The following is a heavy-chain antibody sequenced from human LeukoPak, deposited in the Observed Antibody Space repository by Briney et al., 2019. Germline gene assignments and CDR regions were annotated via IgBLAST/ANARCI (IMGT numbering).Heavy chain of an antibody. D-gene: IGHD1-7*01. Sequence: PGGSLRLSCAASGFTFNNYWVSWVRQAPGKRLQWVANINQDGTEKHYVDSVRDRFSISRDNAKNSLYLQMNSLRAEDTAVYYCASNWNYIRGYGMDVWGQGTTVTASS. CDR1: GFTFNNYW. CDR2: INQDGTEK. V-gene: IGHV3-7*01. CDR3: ASNWNYIRGYGMDV. J-gene: IGHJ6*02.